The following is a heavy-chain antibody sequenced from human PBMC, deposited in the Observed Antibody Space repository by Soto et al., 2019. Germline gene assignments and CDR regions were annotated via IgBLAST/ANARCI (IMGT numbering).Heavy chain of an antibody. V-gene: IGHV1-18*04. Sequence: ASVKVSCKASGYTFTSYGISWVRQAPGQGLEWMGWISAYNGNTNYAQKLQGRVTLTRDSFTDTVYLNLHDLRSEDSAVYYCARDIYSRAWFSWDGFDIWGQGTKVTVSS. CDR3: ARDIYSRAWFSWDGFDI. D-gene: IGHD6-19*01. CDR2: ISAYNGNT. CDR1: GYTFTSYG. J-gene: IGHJ3*02.